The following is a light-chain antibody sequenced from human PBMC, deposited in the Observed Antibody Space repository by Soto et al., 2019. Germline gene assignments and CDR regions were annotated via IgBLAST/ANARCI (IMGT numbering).Light chain of an antibody. V-gene: IGLV1-44*01. J-gene: IGLJ1*01. CDR3: AAWGDSLNGYV. CDR2: SNN. CDR1: SSNIGSNT. Sequence: QSVLTQPPSVSGTPGQRVTISCSGSSSNIGSNTVNWYQQLPGTAPKLLIYSNNQRPSGVPDRFSGSKSGTSASLAISGLQSEDEADYYCAAWGDSLNGYVFGTGTKLTVL.